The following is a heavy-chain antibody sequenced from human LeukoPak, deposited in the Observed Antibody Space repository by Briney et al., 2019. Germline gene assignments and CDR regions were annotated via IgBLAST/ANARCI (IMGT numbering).Heavy chain of an antibody. CDR2: ITDSGST. D-gene: IGHD3-3*01. V-gene: IGHV4-34*01. J-gene: IGHJ4*02. CDR1: GGSFSGYY. CDR3: ARGLASGYPPIPFDY. Sequence: SETLSLTCAVYGGSFSGYYWSWIRQPPGKGVEWIGEITDSGSTKYNSSLKSRVTISVDTSKNQFSLNLRPLTAADTAVYYCARGLASGYPPIPFDYWGQGTLVTVSS.